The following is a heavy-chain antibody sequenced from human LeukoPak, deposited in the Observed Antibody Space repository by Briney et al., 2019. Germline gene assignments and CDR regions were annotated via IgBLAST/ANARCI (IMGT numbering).Heavy chain of an antibody. CDR1: GGSINSYY. Sequence: SETLSLTCTVSGGSINSYYWSWIRQPPGKGLEWIGYIYYSGNTNYNPSLKSRVSISIDTSKNQLSLQLSSVTAADTAVYYCARDRDSSGLRDFDLWGRGTLVTVSA. D-gene: IGHD3-22*01. CDR3: ARDRDSSGLRDFDL. CDR2: IYYSGNT. V-gene: IGHV4-59*01. J-gene: IGHJ2*01.